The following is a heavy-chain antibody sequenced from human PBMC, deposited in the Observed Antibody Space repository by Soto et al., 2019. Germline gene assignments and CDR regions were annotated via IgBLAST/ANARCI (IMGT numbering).Heavy chain of an antibody. CDR2: INTAGSTK. D-gene: IGHD2-2*01. CDR3: ARAECSTPNCLTAYYSYGLDV. V-gene: IGHV3-48*03. J-gene: IGHJ6*02. CDR1: GFTFSDFE. Sequence: EVQLVESGGGLVQPGGSLRLSCAASGFTFSDFEMHWVRQAPGRGLEWLSYINTAGSTKYYAESVKGRFTISRDNAGNSLFLQRNSLRAEDTAVYYCARAECSTPNCLTAYYSYGLDVWGQGTTVTVSS.